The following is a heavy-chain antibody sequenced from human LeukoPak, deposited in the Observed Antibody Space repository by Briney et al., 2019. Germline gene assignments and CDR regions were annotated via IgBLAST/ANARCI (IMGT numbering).Heavy chain of an antibody. CDR1: GYTFTGYY. CDR2: INPSGGST. Sequence: APVKVSCKASGYTFTGYYMHWVRQAPGQGLEWMGIINPSGGSTSYAQKFQGRVTMTRDASTSTIYMELSSLRSEDTAVYYCARQGIAVAVRGYFDYWGQGTLVTVSS. D-gene: IGHD6-19*01. V-gene: IGHV1-46*01. CDR3: ARQGIAVAVRGYFDY. J-gene: IGHJ4*02.